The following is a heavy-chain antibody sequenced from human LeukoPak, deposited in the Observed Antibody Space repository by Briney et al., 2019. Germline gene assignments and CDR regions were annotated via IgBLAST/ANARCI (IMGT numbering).Heavy chain of an antibody. CDR2: ISYDGSNK. Sequence: GGSLRLSCAASGFTFSSYEMNWVRQAPGKGLEWVAVISYDGSNKYYADSVKGRFTISRDNSKNTLYLQMNSLRVEDTAVYYCARVQREYYYDSSGIMGNWGQGTLVTVSS. V-gene: IGHV3-30*03. D-gene: IGHD3-22*01. J-gene: IGHJ4*02. CDR1: GFTFSSYE. CDR3: ARVQREYYYDSSGIMGN.